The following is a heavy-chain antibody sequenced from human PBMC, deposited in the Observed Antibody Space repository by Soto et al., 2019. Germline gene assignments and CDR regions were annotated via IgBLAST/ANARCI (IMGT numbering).Heavy chain of an antibody. CDR1: GGSIINYY. CDR3: ARQTTYSSSWFDY. Sequence: KSSETLSLTCTVSGGSIINYYWTWIRQPAGKGLEWVGRIYSSGSTSYNPSLKSRLTASVDTSKNQFSLKLTSVTAADTALYYCARQTTYSSSWFDYWGHGTLVTGSS. V-gene: IGHV4-4*07. J-gene: IGHJ5*01. CDR2: IYSSGST. D-gene: IGHD6-13*01.